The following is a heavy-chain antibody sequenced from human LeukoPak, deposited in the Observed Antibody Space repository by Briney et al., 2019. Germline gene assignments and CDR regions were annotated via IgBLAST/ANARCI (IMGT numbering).Heavy chain of an antibody. CDR3: ARGRYYYDSSGYYEEHNFDY. Sequence: SVKVSCKASGGTFSSYAISWVRQAPGQGLEWMGRIIPIFGTANYAQEFQGRVTITTDESTSTAYIELSSLRSEDTAVYYCARGRYYYDSSGYYEEHNFDYWGQGTLVTVSS. CDR2: IIPIFGTA. V-gene: IGHV1-69*05. CDR1: GGTFSSYA. J-gene: IGHJ4*02. D-gene: IGHD3-22*01.